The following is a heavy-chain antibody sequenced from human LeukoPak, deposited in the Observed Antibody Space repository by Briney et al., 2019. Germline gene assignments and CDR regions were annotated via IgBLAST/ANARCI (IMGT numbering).Heavy chain of an antibody. D-gene: IGHD6-13*01. CDR3: ARGHGSSSWYTWFDP. CDR1: GYTFTSYG. Sequence: ASVKVSCKASGYTFTSYGISWVRQAPGQGLEWMGWISAYNGNTNYAQKLQGRVTMTTETSTSTAYMELRSLRSDDTAVYYCARGHGSSSWYTWFDPGGQGTLVTVSS. J-gene: IGHJ5*02. CDR2: ISAYNGNT. V-gene: IGHV1-18*01.